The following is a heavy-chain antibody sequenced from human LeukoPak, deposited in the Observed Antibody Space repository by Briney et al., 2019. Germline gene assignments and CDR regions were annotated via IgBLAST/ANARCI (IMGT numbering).Heavy chain of an antibody. CDR2: ISNSAGST. J-gene: IGHJ4*02. D-gene: IGHD4-17*01. CDR3: AKRFSTTVSSFDY. Sequence: GGSLRLSCAVSGFTFSSSVMSWVRQAPGKGLDWVSGISNSAGSTYYADSVKGRFTISRDNSKNTLYLQMNSLRAEDTALYYCAKRFSTTVSSFDYWGQGTPVTVSS. V-gene: IGHV3-23*01. CDR1: GFTFSSSV.